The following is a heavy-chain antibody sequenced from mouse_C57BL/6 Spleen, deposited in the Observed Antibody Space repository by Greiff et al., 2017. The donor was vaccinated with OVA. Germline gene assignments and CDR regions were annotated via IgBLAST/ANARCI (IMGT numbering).Heavy chain of an antibody. CDR3: ARKDYSGLYYGNYDYAMDY. V-gene: IGHV1-81*01. Sequence: QVQLQQSGAELARPGASVKLSCKASGYTFTSYGISWVKQRTGQGLEWIGEIYPRSGNTYYNEKFKGKATLTADKSSSTAYMELRSLTSEDSAVYFGARKDYSGLYYGNYDYAMDYWGQGTSVTVSS. CDR1: GYTFTSYG. CDR2: IYPRSGNT. J-gene: IGHJ4*01. D-gene: IGHD2-1*01.